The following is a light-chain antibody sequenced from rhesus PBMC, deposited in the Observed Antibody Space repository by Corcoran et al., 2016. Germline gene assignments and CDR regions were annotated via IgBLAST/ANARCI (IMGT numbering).Light chain of an antibody. CDR3: SSYAGNNIYI. J-gene: IGLJ1*01. CDR1: LSDIGTYDY. V-gene: IGLV2-32*02. Sequence: QAALTQPRSVSGSPGQSVTISCTGTLSDIGTYDYVSWYQQHPGTAPKLMISEVTKRASGVSDRFSGSKSGNTASLTISGLQAEDGSDYYCSSYAGNNIYIFGGGTRLTVL. CDR2: EVT.